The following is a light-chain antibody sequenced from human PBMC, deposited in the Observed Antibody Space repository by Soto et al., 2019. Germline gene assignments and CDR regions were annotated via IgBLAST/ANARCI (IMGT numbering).Light chain of an antibody. V-gene: IGKV1-5*01. J-gene: IGKJ1*01. CDR2: DAS. CDR1: QSVSGW. Sequence: DIQLTQSPSTLSASVGDSVTITCLASQSVSGWVAWYQQKPGKAPILLIYDASTLQSGVPSRFSGSGSETEFTLPSSRREPGDFATYYRQQHKSHPLTCGEGTKVDI. CDR3: QQHKSHPLT.